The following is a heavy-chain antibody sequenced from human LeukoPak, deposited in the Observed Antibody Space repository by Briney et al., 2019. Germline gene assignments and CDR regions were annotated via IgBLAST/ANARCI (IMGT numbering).Heavy chain of an antibody. CDR3: ARDNSIADRGWWFDP. D-gene: IGHD1-14*01. V-gene: IGHV1-18*01. Sequence: GASVKVSCKASGYIFRSYGISWVRQAPGQGLEWMGWISAYNGNTNYAQNLQDRVTMTTDTFTSTAYMELRSLRSDDTAVYYCARDNSIADRGWWFDPWGQGTLVTVSS. CDR2: ISAYNGNT. CDR1: GYIFRSYG. J-gene: IGHJ5*02.